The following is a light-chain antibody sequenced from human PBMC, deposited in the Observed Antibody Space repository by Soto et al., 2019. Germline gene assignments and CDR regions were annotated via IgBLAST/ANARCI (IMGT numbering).Light chain of an antibody. CDR3: QQYGSSPPLT. V-gene: IGKV3-20*01. Sequence: EFVLTQSPGTLSLSPGERATLSCRASQSVSSSYLAWYQQKPGQAPRILIYGASTRATGIPDRFSGSGSGTDFTLTISRLAPEDFALYYCQQYGSSPPLTFGGGTKLEIK. CDR2: GAS. CDR1: QSVSSSY. J-gene: IGKJ4*01.